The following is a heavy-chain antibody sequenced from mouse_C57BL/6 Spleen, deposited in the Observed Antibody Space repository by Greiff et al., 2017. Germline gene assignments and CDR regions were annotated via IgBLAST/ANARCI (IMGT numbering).Heavy chain of an antibody. CDR2: IYPGDGDT. Sequence: QVQLKESGAELVKPGASVQISCKASGYAFRSYWMNWVKQRPGKGLEWIGQIYPGDGDTNYNGKFKGKAPLTSDKSSSTAYMQRSSLTSEDSAVYFCARYLYYAMDYWGQGTSVTVSS. J-gene: IGHJ4*01. D-gene: IGHD5-1*01. V-gene: IGHV1-80*01. CDR1: GYAFRSYW. CDR3: ARYLYYAMDY.